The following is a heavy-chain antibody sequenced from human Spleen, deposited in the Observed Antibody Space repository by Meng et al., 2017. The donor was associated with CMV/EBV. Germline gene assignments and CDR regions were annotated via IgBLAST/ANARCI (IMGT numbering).Heavy chain of an antibody. CDR1: AFTLSIFA. J-gene: IGHJ4*02. CDR2: FSGTSPKS. V-gene: IGHV3-23*01. Sequence: GESLKISCAASSAFTLSIFAMTWVRQAPGRGLEWVSNFSGTSPKSYFADSVRGRFTISRDKSKNTLSPQMNSLRAEDTAVYYCAKAVAAAGPSDYWGQGTLVTVSS. D-gene: IGHD6-13*01. CDR3: AKAVAAAGPSDY.